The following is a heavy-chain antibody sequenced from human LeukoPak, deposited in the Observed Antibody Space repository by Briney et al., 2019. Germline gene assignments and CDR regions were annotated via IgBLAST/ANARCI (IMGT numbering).Heavy chain of an antibody. CDR3: ARDFSGGSPLWYYYGMDV. CDR1: GVTFTSYS. Sequence: PGGSLRLSCAASGVTFTSYSMNWVRQAPGKGLEWVSSISSSSSYIYYADSVKGRFTISRDNAKNSLYLQMNSLRAEDTAVYYCARDFSGGSPLWYYYGMDVWGQGTTVTVSS. D-gene: IGHD2-15*01. J-gene: IGHJ6*02. CDR2: ISSSSSYI. V-gene: IGHV3-21*01.